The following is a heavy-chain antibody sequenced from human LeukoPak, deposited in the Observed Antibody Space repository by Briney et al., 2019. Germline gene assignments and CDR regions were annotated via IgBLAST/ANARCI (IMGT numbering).Heavy chain of an antibody. CDR3: GRGNFPICNGDCFDS. CDR1: GFTFNNYG. D-gene: IGHD2-21*02. Sequence: WGSQRLSCAVSGFTFNNYGMHWVRQAPGKGLEWLAVIWFDGSETRYADSVKGRFTLSRDDSRKTVFLQMNRLGDEDTAVYYCGRGNFPICNGDCFDSWGQGTLATVSS. V-gene: IGHV3-33*01. J-gene: IGHJ4*02. CDR2: IWFDGSET.